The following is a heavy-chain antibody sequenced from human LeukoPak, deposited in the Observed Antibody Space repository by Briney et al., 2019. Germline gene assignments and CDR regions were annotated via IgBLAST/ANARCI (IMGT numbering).Heavy chain of an antibody. J-gene: IGHJ5*02. CDR2: IIPIFGTA. D-gene: IGHD5-12*01. V-gene: IGHV1-69*13. CDR1: GGTFSSYA. CDR3: ARTWIHKNWFDP. Sequence: GASVKVSCKASGGTFSSYAISWVRQAPGQGLEWMGGIIPIFGTANYAQKFQGRVTITADESTSTAYMEPSSLRPEDTAVYYCARTWIHKNWFDPWGQGSLVTVSS.